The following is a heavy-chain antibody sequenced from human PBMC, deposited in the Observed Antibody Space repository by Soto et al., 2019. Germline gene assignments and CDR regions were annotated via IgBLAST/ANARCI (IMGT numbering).Heavy chain of an antibody. J-gene: IGHJ4*02. D-gene: IGHD6-6*01. V-gene: IGHV4-59*01. CDR2: IYYSGST. CDR3: ARDGAWPLVLGN. Sequence: PSETLSLTCTVSGGSISNYYWSWSRQPPGKGLEGMGYIYYSGSTNYNPSLKSRVTISVDTSKNQFSMKLSSVTAGDTAVYYCARDGAWPLVLGNWGQGTLVTVSS. CDR1: GGSISNYY.